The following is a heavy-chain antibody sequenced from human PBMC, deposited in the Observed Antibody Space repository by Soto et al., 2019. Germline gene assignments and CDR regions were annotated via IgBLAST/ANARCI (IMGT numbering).Heavy chain of an antibody. Sequence: SETLSLTCTVSGGSISSYYWSWIRQPPGKGLEWIGYIYYSGSTNYNPSLKSRVTISVDTSKNQFSLKLSSVTAADTAAYYCASSYGDYVRVFDYWGQGTLVTVSS. D-gene: IGHD4-17*01. CDR1: GGSISSYY. V-gene: IGHV4-59*01. J-gene: IGHJ4*02. CDR3: ASSYGDYVRVFDY. CDR2: IYYSGST.